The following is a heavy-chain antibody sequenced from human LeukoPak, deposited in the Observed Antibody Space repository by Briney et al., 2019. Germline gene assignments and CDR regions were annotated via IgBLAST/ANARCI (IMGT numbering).Heavy chain of an antibody. CDR1: GFTFSSYS. V-gene: IGHV3-48*01. J-gene: IGHJ6*02. D-gene: IGHD3-3*01. Sequence: PGGSLRLSCAASGFTFSSYSMNWVRQAPGKGLEWVSYISSSSSTIYYADSVKGRFTISRDNAKNSLYLQMNSLRAEDTALYYCAEAPHYDFWSGYYTHNYYGMDVWGQGTTVTVSS. CDR2: ISSSSSTI. CDR3: AEAPHYDFWSGYYTHNYYGMDV.